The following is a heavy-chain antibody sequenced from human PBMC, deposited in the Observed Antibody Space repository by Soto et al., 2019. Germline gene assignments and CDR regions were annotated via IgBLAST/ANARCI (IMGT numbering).Heavy chain of an antibody. CDR2: INHSGST. D-gene: IGHD3-10*01. CDR3: AGVVLGGWFGEHDAFDI. Sequence: SETLSLTCAVYGGSFSGYYWSWIRQPPGKGLEWIGEINHSGSTNYNPSLKSRVTISVDTSKNQFSLKLRSVTAADTAVYYCAGVVLGGWFGEHDAFDIWGQGTMVTVSS. V-gene: IGHV4-34*01. CDR1: GGSFSGYY. J-gene: IGHJ3*02.